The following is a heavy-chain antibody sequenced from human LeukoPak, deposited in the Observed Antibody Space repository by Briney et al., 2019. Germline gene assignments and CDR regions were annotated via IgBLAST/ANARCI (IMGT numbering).Heavy chain of an antibody. Sequence: SETLSLTCTVSGGSISSYYWSWIRQFPGKGLEWLAYIFYSGYTNYNPSLKSRVTISLDTSKNQFSLKLSSVTAADTAVYYCASANTTGVYYFHYWGQGTLVTVSS. J-gene: IGHJ4*02. CDR3: ASANTTGVYYFHY. V-gene: IGHV4-59*01. CDR1: GGSISSYY. CDR2: IFYSGYT. D-gene: IGHD2/OR15-2a*01.